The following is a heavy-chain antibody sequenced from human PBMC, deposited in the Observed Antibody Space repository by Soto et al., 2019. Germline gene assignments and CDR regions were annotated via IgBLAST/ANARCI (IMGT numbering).Heavy chain of an antibody. CDR1: GFSLSTSGVG. Sequence: SGPTLVNPTQTLTLTCTFSGFSLSTSGVGVGWIRQPPGKALEQLALIHWNDDKRYSPSQKSRLTITKDTSTNHVVLTMTNMDPVDTAAYYCAHSELYYDFWSGFNWGQGTLVTVSS. CDR2: IHWNDDK. D-gene: IGHD3-3*01. CDR3: AHSELYYDFWSGFN. V-gene: IGHV2-5*01. J-gene: IGHJ4*02.